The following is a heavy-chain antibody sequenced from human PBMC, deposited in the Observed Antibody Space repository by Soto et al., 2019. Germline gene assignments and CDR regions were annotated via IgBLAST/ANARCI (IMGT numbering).Heavy chain of an antibody. Sequence: ASVKVSCKASGYTFTNSAMHWVRQAPGQRLEWMGWINAGNGNTKYSQKFQGRVTITRDTSASTAYMELSSLRSEDTAVYYCARVSGYYLPDYWGQGTLVTVSS. V-gene: IGHV1-3*01. CDR3: ARVSGYYLPDY. J-gene: IGHJ4*02. CDR1: GYTFTNSA. CDR2: INAGNGNT. D-gene: IGHD5-12*01.